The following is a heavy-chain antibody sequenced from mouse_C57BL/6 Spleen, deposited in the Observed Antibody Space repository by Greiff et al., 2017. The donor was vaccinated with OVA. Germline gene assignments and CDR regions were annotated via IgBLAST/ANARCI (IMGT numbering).Heavy chain of an antibody. V-gene: IGHV5-6*01. CDR1: GFTFSSYG. J-gene: IGHJ1*03. D-gene: IGHD1-1*01. CDR3: ARHSGSSYWYFDV. Sequence: EVKLMESGGDLVKPGGSLKLSCEASGFTFSSYGMSWVRQTPDKRLEWVATISSGGSYTYYPDSVKGRFTISSDNAKNTLYLQMSSLKSEDTAIYYCARHSGSSYWYFDVWGTGTTVTVSS. CDR2: ISSGGSYT.